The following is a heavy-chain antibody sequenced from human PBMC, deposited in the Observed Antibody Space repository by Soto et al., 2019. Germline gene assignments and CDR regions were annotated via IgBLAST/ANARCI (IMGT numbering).Heavy chain of an antibody. CDR2: INPNSGGT. J-gene: IGHJ6*02. CDR3: ARTSIAAAGTVYYGMDV. V-gene: IGHV1-2*04. Sequence: ASVKASSKASGYPLTGYYMHGGRQAPGQGLEWMGWINPNSGGTNYAQKFQGWVTRTRDTSISTAYMELSRLRSDDTAVYYCARTSIAAAGTVYYGMDVWGQGTTVTVSS. CDR1: GYPLTGYY. D-gene: IGHD6-13*01.